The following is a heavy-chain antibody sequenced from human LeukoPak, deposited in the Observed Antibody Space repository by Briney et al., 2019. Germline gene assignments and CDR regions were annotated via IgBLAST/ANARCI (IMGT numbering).Heavy chain of an antibody. CDR3: ARTSSRGYYYDSSGPDY. J-gene: IGHJ4*02. CDR1: GGSISSGSYY. Sequence: LSLTCTVSGGSISSGSYYWSWIRQPAGKGLEWVSYISGSGSTIYYADSVKGRFTISRDNAKNSLYLQMNSLRAEDTAVYYCARTSSRGYYYDSSGPDYWGQGTLVTVSS. CDR2: ISGSGSTI. D-gene: IGHD3-22*01. V-gene: IGHV3-11*01.